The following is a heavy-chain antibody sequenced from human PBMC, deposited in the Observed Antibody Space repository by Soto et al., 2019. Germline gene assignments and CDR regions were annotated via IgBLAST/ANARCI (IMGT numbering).Heavy chain of an antibody. Sequence: QVQLQESGPGLVKPSQTLSLTCTVSGGSISSGDYYWSWIRQPPGKGLEWIGYLYYSGSTYYNPSLKSRVTISVETSKNQFSLKLSSVTAADTAVYYCARDGGLRPWYGDYYYYYGMDVWGQGTTVTVSS. J-gene: IGHJ6*02. V-gene: IGHV4-30-4*01. D-gene: IGHD4-17*01. CDR1: GGSISSGDYY. CDR2: LYYSGST. CDR3: ARDGGLRPWYGDYYYYYGMDV.